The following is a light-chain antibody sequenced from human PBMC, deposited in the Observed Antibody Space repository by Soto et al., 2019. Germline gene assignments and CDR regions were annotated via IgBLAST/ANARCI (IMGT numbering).Light chain of an antibody. CDR3: QQYNSYSPYT. Sequence: DIQMTQSPSTLSASVGDRVTITCRASQSISSWLAWYQQKPGKAPKLLIYKASSLESGVTPRFSGSGSGTEFTLTISSLQTDDFATSYCQQYNSYSPYTFGKGTKLEIK. CDR1: QSISSW. J-gene: IGKJ2*01. CDR2: KAS. V-gene: IGKV1-5*03.